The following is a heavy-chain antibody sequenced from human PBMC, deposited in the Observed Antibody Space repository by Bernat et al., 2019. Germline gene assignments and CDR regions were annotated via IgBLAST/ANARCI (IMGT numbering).Heavy chain of an antibody. V-gene: IGHV4-39*01. CDR1: GGSISSSAYY. D-gene: IGHD6-13*01. CDR3: ARLSSSYLDY. Sequence: QLQLQESGPGLVKPSETLSLTCTVSGGSISSSAYYWGWIRQPPGKGLEWMGSIYYSGNTYYTPSLNRRVTISVDTSRNQFSLKLSSVTAADTAVYSCARLSSSYLDYWGRGTLVTVSS. J-gene: IGHJ4*02. CDR2: IYYSGNT.